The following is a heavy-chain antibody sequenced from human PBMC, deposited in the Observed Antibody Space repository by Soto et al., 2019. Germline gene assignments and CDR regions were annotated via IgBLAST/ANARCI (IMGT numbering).Heavy chain of an antibody. CDR2: ISPRGGST. V-gene: IGHV3-64D*06. CDR3: VNMMIARGAFDF. Sequence: GGSLRLFCSASGFAFSSYAMHWVRQTPGKGLEYVSAISPRGGSTYYADSVKGRFTISRDDSKNTVYLQMSSLRPDDTAVYYCVNMMIARGAFDFWGQGTLVTVSS. D-gene: IGHD2-21*01. CDR1: GFAFSSYA. J-gene: IGHJ4*02.